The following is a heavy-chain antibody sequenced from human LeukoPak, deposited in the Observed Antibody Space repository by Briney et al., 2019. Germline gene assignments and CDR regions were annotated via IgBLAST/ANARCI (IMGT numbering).Heavy chain of an antibody. CDR3: ARGVFDDSSGYYAAIANWFDP. CDR2: IYYSGST. CDR1: GGSFSGYY. V-gene: IGHV4-59*01. D-gene: IGHD3-22*01. Sequence: KPSETLSLTCAVYGGSFSGYYWSWIRQPPGKGLEWIGYIYYSGSTNYNPSLKSRVTISVDTSKNQFSLKLSSVTAADTAVYYCARGVFDDSSGYYAAIANWFDPWGQGTLVTVSS. J-gene: IGHJ5*02.